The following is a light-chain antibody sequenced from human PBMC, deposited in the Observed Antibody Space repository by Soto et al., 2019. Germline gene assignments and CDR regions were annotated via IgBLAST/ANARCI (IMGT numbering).Light chain of an antibody. CDR1: QSVSSN. V-gene: IGKV3-15*01. CDR3: QQYNKWPPYT. J-gene: IGKJ2*01. CDR2: GAS. Sequence: EIVMTQSPANLSVSPGERATLSCRASQSVSSNLAWDQQKPGQGPRLLIYGASTRATSIPARFSGSGSGTDFTLTINSLQSEDFAVSDCQQYNKWPPYTFGQGTKLEIK.